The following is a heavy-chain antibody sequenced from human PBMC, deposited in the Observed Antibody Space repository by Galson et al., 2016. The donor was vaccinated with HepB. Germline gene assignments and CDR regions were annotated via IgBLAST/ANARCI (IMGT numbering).Heavy chain of an antibody. V-gene: IGHV4-34*01. D-gene: IGHD6-19*01. CDR2: IDQSGNS. J-gene: IGHJ4*02. CDR1: GGSFSGYD. CDR3: ARDQWLAPFDY. Sequence: LSLTCGVSGGSFSGYDWNWIRQPPGKGLEWIGKIDQSGNSFYNPSLKSRVTMSLDTSTSQFSLKLTSVTAADTAVYFCARDQWLAPFDYWGQGTLVTVSS.